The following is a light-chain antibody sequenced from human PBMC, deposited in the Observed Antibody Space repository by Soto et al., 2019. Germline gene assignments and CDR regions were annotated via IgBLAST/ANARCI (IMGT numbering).Light chain of an antibody. Sequence: GLTQPASVTGSPGQSINTSFTGTSRDVGSYKLVSWYQQHPGKAPKVMIYEVSKRPAGVSSRFSGSKSGNAASLTSSGLQAEDEADYYCCSYAGSYVFGTGTKVTVL. J-gene: IGLJ1*01. CDR2: EVS. V-gene: IGLV2-23*02. CDR3: CSYAGSYV. CDR1: SRDVGSYKL.